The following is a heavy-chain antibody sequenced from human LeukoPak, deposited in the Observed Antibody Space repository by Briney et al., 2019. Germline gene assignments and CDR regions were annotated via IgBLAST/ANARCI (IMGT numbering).Heavy chain of an antibody. Sequence: SETLSLTCAVYGGSFSGYYWSWIRQPPGKGLEWIGEINHSGSTNYNPSLKSRVTISVDTSKNQISLKLSSVTAADTAVYYCASYQLAFDYWGQGTLVTVSS. V-gene: IGHV4-34*01. CDR2: INHSGST. CDR1: GGSFSGYY. D-gene: IGHD6-13*01. CDR3: ASYQLAFDY. J-gene: IGHJ4*02.